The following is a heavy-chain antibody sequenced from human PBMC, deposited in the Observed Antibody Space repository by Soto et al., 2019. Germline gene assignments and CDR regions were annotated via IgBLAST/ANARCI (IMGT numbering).Heavy chain of an antibody. D-gene: IGHD3-22*01. J-gene: IGHJ4*02. CDR3: ARGGVDYYDSSGYSKHFDY. CDR2: IIPIFGTA. Sequence: SVKVSCKASGGTFSSYAISWVRQAPGQGLEWMGGIIPIFGTANYAQEFQGRVTITADESTSTAYMELSSLRSEDTAVYYCARGGVDYYDSSGYSKHFDYWGQGTLVTVSS. CDR1: GGTFSSYA. V-gene: IGHV1-69*13.